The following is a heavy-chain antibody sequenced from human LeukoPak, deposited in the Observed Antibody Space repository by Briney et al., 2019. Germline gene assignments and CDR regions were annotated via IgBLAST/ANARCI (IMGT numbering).Heavy chain of an antibody. D-gene: IGHD6-19*01. V-gene: IGHV4-34*01. Sequence: SETLSLTCAVYGGPFSGYYWSWIRQPPGKGLEWIGEINHSGSTNCNPSLRSRVTISVDTSKNQFSLKFTSMTAADTAVYYCARSSKTQWLSPGDGFDIWGRGTLVTVSS. CDR1: GGPFSGYY. J-gene: IGHJ3*02. CDR2: INHSGST. CDR3: ARSSKTQWLSPGDGFDI.